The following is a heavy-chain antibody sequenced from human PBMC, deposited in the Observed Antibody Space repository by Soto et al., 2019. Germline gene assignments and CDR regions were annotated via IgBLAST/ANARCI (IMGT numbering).Heavy chain of an antibody. V-gene: IGHV4-31*03. CDR2: IYYSGST. Sequence: QVQLQESGPGLVKPSQTLSLTCTVSGGSISRGGYYWSWIRQHPVKGLEWIGYIYYSGSTYYNPSLKSRVTISVDTSKNQFSLKLSSVTAADTAVYYCAASCVACGGFNYYGMDVWGQGTTVTVSS. J-gene: IGHJ6*02. CDR1: GGSISRGGYY. CDR3: AASCVACGGFNYYGMDV. D-gene: IGHD5-12*01.